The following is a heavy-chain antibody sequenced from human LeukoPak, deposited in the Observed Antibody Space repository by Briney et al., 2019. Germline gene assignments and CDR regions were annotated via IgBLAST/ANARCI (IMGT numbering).Heavy chain of an antibody. J-gene: IGHJ3*02. D-gene: IGHD2-21*01. CDR1: GFTFSSYA. CDR2: ISGRGGNT. Sequence: PGGSLRLSCAASGFTFSSYAMSWVRQAPGKGLEWVSAISGRGGNTYYADSVKGRFTISRDNAKNSLYLQMNSLRDDDTVVYYCTRDGGYGGALDVFDIWGQGTMVTVSS. CDR3: TRDGGYGGALDVFDI. V-gene: IGHV3-23*01.